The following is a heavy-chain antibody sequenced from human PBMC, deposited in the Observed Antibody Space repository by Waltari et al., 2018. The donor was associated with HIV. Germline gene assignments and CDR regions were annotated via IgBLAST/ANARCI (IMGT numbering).Heavy chain of an antibody. V-gene: IGHV3-23*01. D-gene: IGHD3-10*01. Sequence: EVQLLESGGDLIQPGGSLRLSCEASRFTFSNFGMSWFRQAQGKGLGGVAGMSGSVGTISYAESVKGRFTISRDNSKNTLFLQMNSLGAEDTAVYYCAKDLGFAPRGDFDNWGQGTLVTVSS. CDR1: RFTFSNFG. J-gene: IGHJ4*02. CDR3: AKDLGFAPRGDFDN. CDR2: MSGSVGTI.